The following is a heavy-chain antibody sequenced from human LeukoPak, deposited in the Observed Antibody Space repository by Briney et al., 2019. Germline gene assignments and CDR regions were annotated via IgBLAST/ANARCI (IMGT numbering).Heavy chain of an antibody. J-gene: IGHJ4*02. V-gene: IGHV4-59*01. Sequence: SETLSLTCTVSGGSISSYYWSWIRQPPGKGLERIGYIYYSGNTNYNPSLKSRVTISVDTSRNQFSLKVTSVTAADTAVYYCARLQGQWLLHDYWGQGTLVTVSS. CDR1: GGSISSYY. CDR3: ARLQGQWLLHDY. D-gene: IGHD6-19*01. CDR2: IYYSGNT.